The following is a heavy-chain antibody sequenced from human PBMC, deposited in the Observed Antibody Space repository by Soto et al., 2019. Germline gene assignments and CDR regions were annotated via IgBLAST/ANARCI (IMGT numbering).Heavy chain of an antibody. Sequence: QITLEESGPTLLKPTQTLTLTCTFSGFSLTTEGVAVAWARQSPGKAPEWLAVIFWDDDKRFNPSLSSRLTITKDTSKSQVFLTLTRVDPVDAATYFCAHRSCDSRTYSVDSWGPGTLVTVSS. CDR2: IFWDDDK. CDR3: AHRSCDSRTYSVDS. CDR1: GFSLTTEGVA. V-gene: IGHV2-5*02. J-gene: IGHJ4*02. D-gene: IGHD3-22*01.